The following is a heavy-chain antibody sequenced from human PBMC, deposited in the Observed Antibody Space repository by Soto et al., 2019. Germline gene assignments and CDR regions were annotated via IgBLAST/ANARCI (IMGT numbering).Heavy chain of an antibody. CDR1: GFTFSSYA. Sequence: GGSLRLSCAASGFTFSSYAMSWVRQAPGKGLEWVSAISGSGGSTYYADSVKGRFTISRDNSKNTLYLQMNSLRAEDTAVYYCATDTVTFNRWNYYFDYWGQGTLVTISS. V-gene: IGHV3-23*01. J-gene: IGHJ4*02. CDR3: ATDTVTFNRWNYYFDY. D-gene: IGHD4-4*01. CDR2: ISGSGGST.